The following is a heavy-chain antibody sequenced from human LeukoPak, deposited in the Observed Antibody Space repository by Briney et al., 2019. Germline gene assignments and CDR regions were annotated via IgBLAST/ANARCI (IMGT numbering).Heavy chain of an antibody. V-gene: IGHV4-31*03. CDR2: IYYSGST. D-gene: IGHD2-2*01. Sequence: SETLPLTCTVSGGSISSGGYYWSWIRQHPGKGLEWIGYIYYSGSTYYNPSLKSRVTISVDTSKNQFSLKLSSVTAADTAVYYCARLVPAALLDYWGQGTLVTVSS. J-gene: IGHJ4*02. CDR3: ARLVPAALLDY. CDR1: GGSISSGGYY.